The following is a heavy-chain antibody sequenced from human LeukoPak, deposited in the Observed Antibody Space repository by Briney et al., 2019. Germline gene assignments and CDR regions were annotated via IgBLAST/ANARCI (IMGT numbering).Heavy chain of an antibody. CDR3: ASRAGKPGNTPWCFDY. CDR1: GFTFSSYW. Sequence: GGSLRLSCAASGFTFSSYWMTCVRQAPGKGTEWVANIKQDGSERNYVDSVKGRFTIARDNSKNSLYLQMTSLRGEDTAVYYCASRAGKPGNTPWCFDYWGQGALVTVSS. J-gene: IGHJ4*02. V-gene: IGHV3-7*01. D-gene: IGHD1-7*01. CDR2: IKQDGSER.